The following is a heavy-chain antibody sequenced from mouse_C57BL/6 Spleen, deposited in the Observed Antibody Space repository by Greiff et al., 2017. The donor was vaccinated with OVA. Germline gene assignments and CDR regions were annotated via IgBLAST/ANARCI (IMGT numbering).Heavy chain of an antibody. CDR3: ATDSSGYAMDY. J-gene: IGHJ4*01. D-gene: IGHD3-2*02. V-gene: IGHV8-12*01. CDR1: GFSLSTSGMG. CDR2: IYWDDDK. Sequence: QVTLKVCGPGILQSSQTLSLTCSFSGFSLSTSGMGVSWIRQPSGKGLEWLAHIYWDDDKRYNPSLKSRLTISKDTSRNQVFLKITSVDTADTATYYCATDSSGYAMDYWGQGTSVTVSS.